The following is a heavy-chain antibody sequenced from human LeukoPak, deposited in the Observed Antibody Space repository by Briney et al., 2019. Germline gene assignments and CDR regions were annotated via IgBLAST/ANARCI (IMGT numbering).Heavy chain of an antibody. CDR1: GFTVSSNY. Sequence: PGGSLRLSCAASGFTVSSNYMSWVRQAPGKGLESVSVIYSGGSTYYADSVKGRFTISRDNSKNTLYLQMNSLRAEDTAVYYCARDRYYTIDVWGKGTTVTVSS. CDR2: IYSGGST. V-gene: IGHV3-66*01. J-gene: IGHJ6*04. CDR3: ARDRYYTIDV. D-gene: IGHD3-3*01.